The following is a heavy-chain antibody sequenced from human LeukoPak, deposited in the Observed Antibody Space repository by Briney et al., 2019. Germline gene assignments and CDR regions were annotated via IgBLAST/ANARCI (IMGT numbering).Heavy chain of an antibody. V-gene: IGHV1-2*02. CDR3: ARDTPLRYFDWLLFGAAIEEEHFDY. J-gene: IGHJ4*02. CDR2: INPNSGGT. D-gene: IGHD3-9*01. Sequence: GASVKVSCKASGYTFTGYYMHWVRQAPGQGLEWMGWINPNSGGTNYAQKFQGRVTMTRDTSISTAYMELSRLRSDDTAVYYCARDTPLRYFDWLLFGAAIEEEHFDYWGQGTLVTVSS. CDR1: GYTFTGYY.